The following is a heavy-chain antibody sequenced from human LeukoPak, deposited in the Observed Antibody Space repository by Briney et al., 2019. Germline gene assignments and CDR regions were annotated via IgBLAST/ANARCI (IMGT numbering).Heavy chain of an antibody. D-gene: IGHD5-18*01. J-gene: IGHJ6*02. Sequence: ASVKVSCKASGYTFTSYGISWMRQAPGQGLEWMGWISAYNGNTNYAQKLQGRVTMTTDTSTSTAYMELRSLRSDDTAVYYCARSGSMVSYYYGMDVWGQGTTVTVSS. CDR3: ARSGSMVSYYYGMDV. V-gene: IGHV1-18*01. CDR1: GYTFTSYG. CDR2: ISAYNGNT.